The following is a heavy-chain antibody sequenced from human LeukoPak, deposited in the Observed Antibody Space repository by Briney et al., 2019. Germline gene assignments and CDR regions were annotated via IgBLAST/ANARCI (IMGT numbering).Heavy chain of an antibody. J-gene: IGHJ4*02. V-gene: IGHV4-34*01. D-gene: IGHD3-16*01. Sequence: PSETLSPTCAVYGGSFSGYYWSWIRQPPGKGLEWIGEINHSGSTNYNPSLKSRVTISVDTSKNQFSLKPSSVTAADTAVYYCASLRRGELYSLGYWGQGTLVTVSS. CDR2: INHSGST. CDR3: ASLRRGELYSLGY. CDR1: GGSFSGYY.